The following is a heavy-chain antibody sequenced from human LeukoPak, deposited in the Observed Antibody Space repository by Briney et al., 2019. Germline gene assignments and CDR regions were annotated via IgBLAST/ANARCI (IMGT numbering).Heavy chain of an antibody. D-gene: IGHD3-10*01. J-gene: IGHJ4*02. Sequence: GGSLRLSCVVSGFDFSGFSMSWVRQAPGKGLEWVAIMEEHGSEIFYVDSVKGRFTISRDNSKNTLYLQMNSLRAEDTAVYYCAKDDAWLRFGEWSQGTLVTVSS. CDR2: MEEHGSEI. CDR1: GFDFSGFS. V-gene: IGHV3-7*03. CDR3: AKDDAWLRFGE.